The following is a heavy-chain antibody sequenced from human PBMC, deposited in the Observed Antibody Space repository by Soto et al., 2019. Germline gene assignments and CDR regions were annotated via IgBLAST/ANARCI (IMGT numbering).Heavy chain of an antibody. D-gene: IGHD3-16*01. Sequence: QLQLQESGPGLVKPSETLSLTCTVSGGSISSSSYYWGWIRQPPGKGLEWIGSIYYSGSTYYNPSLKSRVTIAVDTSKNQFSLKLSSVTAADTAVYYCARLAYDYIWGSPDYWGQGTLVTVSS. V-gene: IGHV4-39*01. CDR3: ARLAYDYIWGSPDY. CDR1: GGSISSSSYY. J-gene: IGHJ4*02. CDR2: IYYSGST.